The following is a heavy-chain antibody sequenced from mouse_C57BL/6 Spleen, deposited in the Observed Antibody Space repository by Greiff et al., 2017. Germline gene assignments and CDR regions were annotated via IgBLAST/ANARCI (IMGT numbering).Heavy chain of an antibody. CDR2: IYPGSGST. CDR1: GYTFTSYW. Sequence: QVQLQQPGAELVKPGASVKMSCKASGYTFTSYWITWVKQRPGQGLEWIGDIYPGSGSTNYNEKFKSKATLTVDTSSSTAYMQLSSLTSEDSAVYYGARSRYYGSSYEYARDYWGQGTSVTVSS. V-gene: IGHV1-55*01. D-gene: IGHD1-1*01. J-gene: IGHJ4*01. CDR3: ARSRYYGSSYEYARDY.